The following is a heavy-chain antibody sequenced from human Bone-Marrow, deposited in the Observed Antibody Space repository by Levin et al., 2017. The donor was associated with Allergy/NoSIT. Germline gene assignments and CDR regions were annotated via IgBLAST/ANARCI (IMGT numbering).Heavy chain of an antibody. J-gene: IGHJ4*02. CDR3: ARGGYTSYFDS. Sequence: PGGSLRLSCAASGFTFTSAAMTWVRQAPGKGLEWVSTIWATAGTTFYADSVQGRFTISRDNSKNTVYLQMNSLGADDTALYYCARGGYTSYFDSWGQGTLVTVSA. V-gene: IGHV3-23*01. CDR2: IWATAGTT. CDR1: GFTFTSAA. D-gene: IGHD5-18*01.